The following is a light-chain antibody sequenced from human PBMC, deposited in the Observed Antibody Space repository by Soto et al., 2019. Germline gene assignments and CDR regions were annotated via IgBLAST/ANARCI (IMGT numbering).Light chain of an antibody. CDR3: SSYTGTSTYV. CDR1: SSEVGGYNY. V-gene: IGLV2-14*01. Sequence: QSVLTQPASVSGFPGRSITISCTGNSSEVGGYNYVSWYQQYPGKATKLMIYHVSNRPSGVSNRFSGSKSGNSASLTISGLQPEDEADYYCSSYTGTSTYVFGTGTKVTVL. J-gene: IGLJ1*01. CDR2: HVS.